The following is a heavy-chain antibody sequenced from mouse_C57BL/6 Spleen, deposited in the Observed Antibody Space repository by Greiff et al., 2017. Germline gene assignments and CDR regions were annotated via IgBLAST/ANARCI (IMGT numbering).Heavy chain of an antibody. D-gene: IGHD2-3*01. J-gene: IGHJ2*01. Sequence: VQVVESGAELVRPGTSVKVSCKASGYAFTNYLIEWVKQRPGQGLEWIGVINPGSGGTNYNEKFKGKATLTADKSSSTAYMQLSSLTSEDSAVYFCARKGLYDYFDYWGQGTTLTVSS. CDR3: ARKGLYDYFDY. CDR2: INPGSGGT. V-gene: IGHV1-54*01. CDR1: GYAFTNYL.